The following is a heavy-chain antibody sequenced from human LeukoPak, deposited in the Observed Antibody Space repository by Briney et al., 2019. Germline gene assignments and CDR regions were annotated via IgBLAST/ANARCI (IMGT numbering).Heavy chain of an antibody. CDR2: INPNSGGT. CDR3: ARDRAHGVPAAY. Sequence: ASVKVSCKASGYTFTGYYMHWVRQAHGQGLEWMGWINPNSGGTNYAQKFQGRVTMTRDTSISTAYMELSRLRSDDTAVYYCARDRAHGVPAAYWGQGTLVTVSS. D-gene: IGHD3-10*01. V-gene: IGHV1-2*02. J-gene: IGHJ4*02. CDR1: GYTFTGYY.